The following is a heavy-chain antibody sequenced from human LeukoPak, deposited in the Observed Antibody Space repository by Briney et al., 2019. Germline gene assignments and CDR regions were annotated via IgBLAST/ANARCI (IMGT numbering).Heavy chain of an antibody. D-gene: IGHD3-3*01. CDR2: IKSKTDGGTT. V-gene: IGHV3-15*01. J-gene: IGHJ4*02. Sequence: GGSLRLSCAASGFTCSNAWMSWVRQAPGKGLEWVGRIKSKTDGGTTDYAAPVKGRFTISRDDSKNTLYLQMNSLKTEDTAVYYCTTDWDYDFWSGSAGTDYWGQGTLVTVSS. CDR1: GFTCSNAW. CDR3: TTDWDYDFWSGSAGTDY.